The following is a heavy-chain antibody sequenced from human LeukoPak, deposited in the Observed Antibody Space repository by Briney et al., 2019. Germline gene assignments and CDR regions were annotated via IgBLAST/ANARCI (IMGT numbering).Heavy chain of an antibody. V-gene: IGHV3-48*04. Sequence: GESLRLSCAASGFTFSSYAMNWVRQAPGKGLEWVSYISSSGSTIYYADSVKGRFTISRDNAKNSLYLQMNSLRAEDTAVYYCARHIQLAFRVSRLGWFDPWGQGTLVTVSS. D-gene: IGHD5-18*01. CDR1: GFTFSSYA. CDR3: ARHIQLAFRVSRLGWFDP. J-gene: IGHJ5*02. CDR2: ISSSGSTI.